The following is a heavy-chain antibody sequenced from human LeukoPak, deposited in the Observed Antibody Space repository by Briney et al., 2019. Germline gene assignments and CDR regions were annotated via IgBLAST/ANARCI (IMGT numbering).Heavy chain of an antibody. J-gene: IGHJ4*02. CDR1: GFTFSAFG. CDR3: ATRGSPEYQLLPDY. CDR2: ISSSSSYI. Sequence: GGSLRLSCAASGFTFSAFGMNWVRQAPGKGLEWVSSISSSSSYIYYADSVKGRFTISRDNAKNSLYLQMNSLRAEDTAVYYCATRGSPEYQLLPDYWGQGTLVTVSS. V-gene: IGHV3-21*01. D-gene: IGHD2-2*01.